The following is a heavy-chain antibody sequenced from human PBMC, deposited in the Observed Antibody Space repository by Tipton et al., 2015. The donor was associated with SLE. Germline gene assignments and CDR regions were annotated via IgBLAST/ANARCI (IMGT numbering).Heavy chain of an antibody. J-gene: IGHJ4*02. Sequence: SLRLSCEASGFIFYNHWMSWVRQTPGNGLEWVASINTDGSGRYYVDSVKGRFTISRDNAKKSLYLQMNSLRVEDTAMYYCADVGDLAPWGQGTLVTVSS. CDR3: ADVGDLAP. V-gene: IGHV3-7*01. CDR2: INTDGSGR. CDR1: GFIFYNHW. D-gene: IGHD2-21*02.